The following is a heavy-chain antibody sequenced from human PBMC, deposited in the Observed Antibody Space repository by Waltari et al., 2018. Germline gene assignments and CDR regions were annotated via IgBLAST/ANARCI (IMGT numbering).Heavy chain of an antibody. V-gene: IGHV3-7*01. J-gene: IGHJ4*02. Sequence: EVQLVESGGGLVQPGGSLRLSCAASGFTFSRYWMSWVRQAPGKGLEWVANIKQDGSEKYYVDSVKGRFTISRDNAKNSLYLQMNSLRAEDTAVYYSARIYYYGSGIDYWGQGTLVTVSS. CDR3: ARIYYYGSGIDY. D-gene: IGHD3-10*01. CDR2: IKQDGSEK. CDR1: GFTFSRYW.